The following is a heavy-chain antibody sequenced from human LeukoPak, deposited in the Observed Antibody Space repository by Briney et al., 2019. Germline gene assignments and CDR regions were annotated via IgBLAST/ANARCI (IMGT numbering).Heavy chain of an antibody. CDR1: GGSISNYY. V-gene: IGHV4-59*08. Sequence: PSETLSLTCTVSGGSISNYYWRWIRQPPGKGLEWIGYAYYSGSTNYNPSLESRVTMSVDTSKNKFTLKLSSVTAADTAVYYCARNAAVATSRSWFDPWGQGSLVTVSS. D-gene: IGHD6-19*01. J-gene: IGHJ5*02. CDR3: ARNAAVATSRSWFDP. CDR2: AYYSGST.